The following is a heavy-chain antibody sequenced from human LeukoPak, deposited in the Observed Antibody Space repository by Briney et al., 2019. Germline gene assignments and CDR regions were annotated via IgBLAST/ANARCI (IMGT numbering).Heavy chain of an antibody. CDR3: ARNYYGSGSYREKRWFDP. Sequence: EASVKVSCKASGGTFSSYAISWVRQAPGQGLEWMGGIIPIFGTANYAQKFQGRVTITADESTSTAYMELSSLRSEDTAVYYCARNYYGSGSYREKRWFDPWGQGTLVTVSS. CDR1: GGTFSSYA. J-gene: IGHJ5*02. V-gene: IGHV1-69*13. D-gene: IGHD3-10*01. CDR2: IIPIFGTA.